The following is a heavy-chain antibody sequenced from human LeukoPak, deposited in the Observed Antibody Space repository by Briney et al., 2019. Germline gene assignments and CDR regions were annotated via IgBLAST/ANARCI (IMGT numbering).Heavy chain of an antibody. CDR1: GFTFSSYG. J-gene: IGHJ4*02. V-gene: IGHV3-33*01. CDR2: IWYDGSNK. Sequence: PGGSLRLSCAASGFTFSSYGMPWVRQAPGKGLEWVAVIWYDGSNKYYADSVKGRFTISRDNSKNTLYLQMNSLRAEDTAVYYCARSPGYYDSSGYPGYFDYWGQGTLVTVSS. CDR3: ARSPGYYDSSGYPGYFDY. D-gene: IGHD3-22*01.